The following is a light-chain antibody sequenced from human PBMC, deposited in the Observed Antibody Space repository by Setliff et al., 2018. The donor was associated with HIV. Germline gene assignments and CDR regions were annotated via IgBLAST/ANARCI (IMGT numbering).Light chain of an antibody. V-gene: IGLV2-14*03. J-gene: IGLJ1*01. CDR2: DVS. CDR1: SSDVGTYNF. CDR3: SSYTSSTPLYV. Sequence: SALTQPASVSGSPGQSITISCTGTSSDVGTYNFVSWYQQHPGKAPKLMIYDVSNRPSGVSNRFSGSKSGNTASLTISGLQAEDEADYYCSSYTSSTPLYVFGTGTKVT.